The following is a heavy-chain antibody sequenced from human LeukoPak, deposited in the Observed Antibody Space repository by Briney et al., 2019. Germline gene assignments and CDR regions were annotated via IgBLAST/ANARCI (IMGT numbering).Heavy chain of an antibody. CDR3: TKGPGDGYNSIDF. CDR2: IRYDGSNK. CDR1: GFTFSSYG. Sequence: GGSLRLSCAASGFTFSSYGMHWIRQAPGKGLEWVAFIRYDGSNKYYADSVKGRFTISRDNSKNTLYLQMNRLRAEDTAVYYSTKGPGDGYNSIDFSGDGTLVTVSP. J-gene: IGHJ4*01. V-gene: IGHV3-30*02. D-gene: IGHD5-24*01.